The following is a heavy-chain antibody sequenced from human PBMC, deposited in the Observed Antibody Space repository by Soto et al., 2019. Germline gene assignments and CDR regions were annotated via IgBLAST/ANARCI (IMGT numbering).Heavy chain of an antibody. J-gene: IGHJ4*02. CDR3: ARSIAADTSLDY. Sequence: PGGSLRLSCAASGFTFSSHDMHWVRQVTGKCLEWVSGIDTGGDPYYSGSVKGRFTISRENAKNSLYLQMNSLRAGDTAVYYCARSIAADTSLDYWGQGXLVTVYS. CDR2: IDTGGDP. D-gene: IGHD6-6*01. CDR1: GFTFSSHD. V-gene: IGHV3-13*05.